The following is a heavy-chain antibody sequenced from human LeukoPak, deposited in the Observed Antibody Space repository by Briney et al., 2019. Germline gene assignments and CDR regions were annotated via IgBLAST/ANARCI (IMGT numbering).Heavy chain of an antibody. V-gene: IGHV3-64*01. J-gene: IGHJ4*02. CDR1: GYTFSSYA. CDR2: ISSNGGST. D-gene: IGHD4-17*01. Sequence: GGSLRLSCAASGYTFSSYAMHWVRQAPGKGLEYVSAISSNGGSTYYANSVKGRFTISRDNSKNTLYLQMGSLRAEDMAVYYCARFDDYGLYWGQGTLVTVSS. CDR3: ARFDDYGLY.